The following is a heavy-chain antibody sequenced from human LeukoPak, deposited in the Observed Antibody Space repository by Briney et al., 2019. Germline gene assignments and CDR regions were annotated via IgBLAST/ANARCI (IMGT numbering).Heavy chain of an antibody. CDR3: ARDSRSTVAKGAYNWFDP. V-gene: IGHV4-61*01. J-gene: IGHJ5*02. D-gene: IGHD4-23*01. CDR1: GGSVSSGSYY. Sequence: SETLSLTCTVSGGSVSSGSYYWSWIRQPPGKGLEWIGYLYYSGSTNYNPSLKSRVTISVDTSKNQFSLKLSSVTAADTAVYYCARDSRSTVAKGAYNWFDPWGQGTLVTVSS. CDR2: LYYSGST.